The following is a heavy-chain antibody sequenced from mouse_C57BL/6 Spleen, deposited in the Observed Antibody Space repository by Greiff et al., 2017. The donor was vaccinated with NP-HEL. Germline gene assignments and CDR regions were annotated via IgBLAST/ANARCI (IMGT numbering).Heavy chain of an antibody. D-gene: IGHD2-2*01. V-gene: IGHV3-6*01. CDR2: ISYDGSN. Sequence: ESGPGLVKPSQSLSLTCSVTGYSITSGYYWNWIRQFPGNKLEWMGYISYDGSNNYNPSLKNRISITRDTSKNQFFLKLNSVTTEDTATYYCAIWLRREGYFDYWGQGTTLTVSS. CDR3: AIWLRREGYFDY. CDR1: GYSITSGYY. J-gene: IGHJ2*01.